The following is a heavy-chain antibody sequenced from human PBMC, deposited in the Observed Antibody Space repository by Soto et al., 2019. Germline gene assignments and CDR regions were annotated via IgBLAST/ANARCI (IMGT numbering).Heavy chain of an antibody. Sequence: PSETLSLTCSVSGYSVSSSDYYWAWIRQPPGKGLEWIGSMLYSGLTYYNPSLKSRVTLSVDTSKNQFSVRLNSVTASDTAVYYCARLPLSNYYYYGMDVWGQGTTVTVSS. CDR2: MLYSGLT. V-gene: IGHV4-39*01. J-gene: IGHJ6*02. CDR1: GYSVSSSDYY. CDR3: ARLPLSNYYYYGMDV.